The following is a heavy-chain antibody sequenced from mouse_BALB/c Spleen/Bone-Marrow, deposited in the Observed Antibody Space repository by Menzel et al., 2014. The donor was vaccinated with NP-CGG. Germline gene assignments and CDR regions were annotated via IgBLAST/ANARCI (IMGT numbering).Heavy chain of an antibody. V-gene: IGHV1S53*02. CDR2: ISPGDGVI. D-gene: IGHD4-1*01. CDR1: GYTFTDHA. J-gene: IGHJ3*01. Sequence: QVQLQQSDAELVKPGASVKISCKASGYTFTDHAIHWVKQKPEQGLEWIGYISPGDGVIKYNEKFKGKAILTADKSSSTAYMQLNSLSSEDSAVYFCKRSLGRFAYWGQGTLVTVSA. CDR3: KRSLGRFAY.